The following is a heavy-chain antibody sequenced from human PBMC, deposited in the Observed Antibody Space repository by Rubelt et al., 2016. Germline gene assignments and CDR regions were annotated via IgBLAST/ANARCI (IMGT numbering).Heavy chain of an antibody. V-gene: IGHV4-34*01. CDR2: SGST. Sequence: SGSTNYNPSLKSRVTISVDTSKNQFSLKLSSVTAADTAVYYCARIRPHPYSLRVVAAKGIFDYWGQGTLVTVSS. J-gene: IGHJ4*02. CDR3: ARIRPHPYSLRVVAAKGIFDY. D-gene: IGHD2-15*01.